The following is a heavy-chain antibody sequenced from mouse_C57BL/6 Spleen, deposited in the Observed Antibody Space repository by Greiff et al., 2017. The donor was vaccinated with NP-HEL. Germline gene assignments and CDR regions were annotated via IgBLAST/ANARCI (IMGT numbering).Heavy chain of an antibody. D-gene: IGHD1-1*01. V-gene: IGHV5-6*01. Sequence: EVQGVESGGDLVKPGGSLKLSCAASGFTFSSYGMSWVRQTPDKRLEWVATISSGGSYTYYPDSVKGRITISRDNAKNTLYLQMGSLKSEDTAMYYCARDYYGSSPSDYWGQGTTLTVSS. CDR2: ISSGGSYT. J-gene: IGHJ2*01. CDR1: GFTFSSYG. CDR3: ARDYYGSSPSDY.